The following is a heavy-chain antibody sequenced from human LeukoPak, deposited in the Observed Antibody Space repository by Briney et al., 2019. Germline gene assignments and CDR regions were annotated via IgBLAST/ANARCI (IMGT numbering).Heavy chain of an antibody. Sequence: PSETLSLTCAVYGGSFSGYYWSWIRQPPGKGLEWIGEINHSGSTNYNPSLKSRVTISVDTSKNQFSLKLSSVTAADTAVYYCARGRLYGSGFLYYFDYWGQGTLVTVSS. D-gene: IGHD6-19*01. J-gene: IGHJ4*02. V-gene: IGHV4-34*01. CDR2: INHSGST. CDR1: GGSFSGYY. CDR3: ARGRLYGSGFLYYFDY.